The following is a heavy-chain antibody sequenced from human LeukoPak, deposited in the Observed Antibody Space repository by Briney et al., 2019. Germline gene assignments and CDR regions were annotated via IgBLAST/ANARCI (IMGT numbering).Heavy chain of an antibody. CDR2: INPKNGDT. Sequence: KVSCKASGYTFTCYYMHLVRQAPGQGLEWMGRINPKNGDTNYAQKSQNRITMTRDTAMSAAYMEISRLTYDDTAVYYCGRGIQSFDPWGQGTLVTVSS. V-gene: IGHV1-2*06. CDR3: GRGIQSFDP. CDR1: GYTFTCYY. J-gene: IGHJ5*02.